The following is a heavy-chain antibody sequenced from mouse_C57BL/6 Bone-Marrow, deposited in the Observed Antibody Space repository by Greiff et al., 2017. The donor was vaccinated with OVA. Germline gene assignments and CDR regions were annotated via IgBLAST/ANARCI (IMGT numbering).Heavy chain of an antibody. CDR3: GHSNYYFDY. CDR1: GYSITSGYY. CDR2: ISYDGSN. J-gene: IGHJ2*01. D-gene: IGHD2-5*01. V-gene: IGHV3-6*01. Sequence: EVKLVESGPGLVEPSQSLSLTCSVTGYSITSGYYWNWIRQFPGNKLEWMGYISYDGSNNYNPSLKNRISITRDTSKNQFFLKLNSVTTEDTATYYCGHSNYYFDYWGQGTTLTVSS.